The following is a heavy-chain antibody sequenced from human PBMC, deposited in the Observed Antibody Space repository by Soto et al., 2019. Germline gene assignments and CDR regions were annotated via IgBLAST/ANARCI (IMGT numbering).Heavy chain of an antibody. D-gene: IGHD2-8*01. CDR2: ISSSSSYI. CDR1: GFTFSSYS. CDR3: ARDTLFVYGLPLDV. J-gene: IGHJ6*04. Sequence: GGSLRLSCAASGFTFSSYSMNWVRQAPGKGLEWVSSISSSSSYIYYADSVKGRFTISRDNAKNSLYLQMNSLRAEDTAVYYCARDTLFVYGLPLDVWGKGTTVTVSS. V-gene: IGHV3-21*01.